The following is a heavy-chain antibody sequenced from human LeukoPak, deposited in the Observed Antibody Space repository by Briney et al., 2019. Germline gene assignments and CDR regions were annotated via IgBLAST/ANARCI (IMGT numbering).Heavy chain of an antibody. D-gene: IGHD6-19*01. CDR3: AASSGWDFDY. Sequence: PSETLSLTCAVYGGSFSGYYWSWIRQPPGKGLEWIGEINHSGSTNYNPSLKSRVTISVDTSKNQFSLKLSSVTAADTAVYYCAASSGWDFDYWGQGTLVTVSS. V-gene: IGHV4-34*01. CDR1: GGSFSGYY. CDR2: INHSGST. J-gene: IGHJ4*02.